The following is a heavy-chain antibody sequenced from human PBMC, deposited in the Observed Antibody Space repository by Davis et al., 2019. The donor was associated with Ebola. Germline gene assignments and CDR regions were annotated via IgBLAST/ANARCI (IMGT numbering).Heavy chain of an antibody. CDR1: GFVFSSYV. V-gene: IGHV3-23*01. CDR2: LGTSADT. D-gene: IGHD1-26*01. Sequence: GESLKISCAASGFVFSSYVMSWVRRAPGKGLEWVSTLGTSADTYYADSVKGRFTISRDNSKNTLHLQMNSLRVEDTAIYYCAKDTSHIWFDVWGQGTMVTVSS. J-gene: IGHJ3*01. CDR3: AKDTSHIWFDV.